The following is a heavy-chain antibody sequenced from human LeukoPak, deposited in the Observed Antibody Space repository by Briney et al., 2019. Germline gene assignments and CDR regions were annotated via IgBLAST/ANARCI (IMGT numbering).Heavy chain of an antibody. CDR1: DGSISSYY. J-gene: IGHJ4*02. CDR3: ARVVTTFGVINYFDW. V-gene: IGHV4-59*01. Sequence: SETLSLTCTVSDGSISSYYWTWMRQPPGQGLEWVGYIYFSGATNYNPSLKSRVTISRDTSKNQVSLKLSSVTAADTAVHFCARVVTTFGVINYFDWWGQGTLVTVSS. D-gene: IGHD3-3*01. CDR2: IYFSGAT.